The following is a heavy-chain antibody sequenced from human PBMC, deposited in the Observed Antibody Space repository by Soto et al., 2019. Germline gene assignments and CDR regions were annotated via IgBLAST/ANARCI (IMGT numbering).Heavy chain of an antibody. CDR3: AKEGGYSYGYAPRYYYGMDV. CDR1: GFTFSSYA. J-gene: IGHJ6*02. CDR2: ISGSDGST. Sequence: EVQLLESGGGLVQPGGSLRLSCAASGFTFSSYAMSWVRQAPGKGLEWDSAISGSDGSTYYADSGKGRLTISRDYPKKTLYLQVNSVRAADTAVYYCAKEGGYSYGYAPRYYYGMDVWGQGTTVTVSS. V-gene: IGHV3-23*01. D-gene: IGHD5-18*01.